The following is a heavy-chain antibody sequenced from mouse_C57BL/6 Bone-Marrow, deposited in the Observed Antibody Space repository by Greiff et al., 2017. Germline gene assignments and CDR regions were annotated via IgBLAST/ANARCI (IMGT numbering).Heavy chain of an antibody. D-gene: IGHD1-1*01. V-gene: IGHV5-9-1*02. J-gene: IGHJ1*03. CDR3: TRDEDYYGSSYYWYFDV. Sequence: EVKLMESGEGLVKPGGSLKLSCAASGFTFSSYAMSWVRQTPEKRLEWVAYISSGGDYIYYADTVKGRFTISRDNARNTLYLQRSSLKSEDTAMYYCTRDEDYYGSSYYWYFDVWGTGTTVTVSS. CDR2: ISSGGDYI. CDR1: GFTFSSYA.